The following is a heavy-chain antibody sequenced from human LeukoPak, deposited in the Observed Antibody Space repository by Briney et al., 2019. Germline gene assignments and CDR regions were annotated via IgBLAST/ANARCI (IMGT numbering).Heavy chain of an antibody. V-gene: IGHV3-73*01. Sequence: GGSLRLSCAASGFTFSGSAMHWVRQASGKGLEWVGRIRSKANSYATAYAASVKGRFTISRDDSKNTAYLQMNSLRAEDTAVYYCAKDELLWFGELFGDYWGQGTLVTVSS. D-gene: IGHD3-10*01. CDR1: GFTFSGSA. CDR3: AKDELLWFGELFGDY. CDR2: IRSKANSYAT. J-gene: IGHJ4*02.